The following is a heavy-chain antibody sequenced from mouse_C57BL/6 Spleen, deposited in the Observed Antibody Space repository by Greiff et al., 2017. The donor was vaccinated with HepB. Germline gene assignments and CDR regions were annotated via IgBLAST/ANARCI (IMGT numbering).Heavy chain of an antibody. CDR2: ISDGGSYT. CDR1: GFTFSSYA. J-gene: IGHJ3*01. CDR3: ARGIYYDYDGLPWFAY. D-gene: IGHD2-4*01. Sequence: EVNLVESGGGLVKPGGSLKLSCAASGFTFSSYAMSWVRQTPEKRLEWVATISDGGSYTYYPDNVKGRFTISRDNAKNNLYLQMSHLKSEDTAMYYCARGIYYDYDGLPWFAYWGQGTLVTVSA. V-gene: IGHV5-4*03.